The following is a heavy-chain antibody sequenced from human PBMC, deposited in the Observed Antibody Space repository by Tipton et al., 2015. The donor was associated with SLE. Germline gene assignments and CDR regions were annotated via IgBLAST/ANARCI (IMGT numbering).Heavy chain of an antibody. CDR2: IYHSGST. CDR1: GYSISSGYY. Sequence: TLSLTCAVSGYSISSGYYWGWFRQPPGKGLEWIGSIYHSGSTYYNPSLKSRVTISVDTSKNQFSLKLSSVTAADTAVYYCAADYGDYADPLGYWGQGTLVTVSS. J-gene: IGHJ4*02. D-gene: IGHD4-17*01. V-gene: IGHV4-38-2*01. CDR3: AADYGDYADPLGY.